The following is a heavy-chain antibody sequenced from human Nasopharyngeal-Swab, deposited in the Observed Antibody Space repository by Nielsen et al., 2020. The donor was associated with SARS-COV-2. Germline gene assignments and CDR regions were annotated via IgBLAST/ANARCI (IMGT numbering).Heavy chain of an antibody. D-gene: IGHD4-17*01. V-gene: IGHV1-2*06. CDR3: ARETGDYGDYPDY. Sequence: ASVKVSCKASGYTFTGYYMHWVRQAPGQGLEWMGRINPNSGGTNYAQKFQGRVTMTRGTSISTAYMELSRLRSDDTAVYYCARETGDYGDYPDYWGQGTLVTVSS. CDR2: INPNSGGT. CDR1: GYTFTGYY. J-gene: IGHJ4*02.